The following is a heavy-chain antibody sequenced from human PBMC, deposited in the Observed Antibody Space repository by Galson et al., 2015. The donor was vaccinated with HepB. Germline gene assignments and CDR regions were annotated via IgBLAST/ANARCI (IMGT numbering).Heavy chain of an antibody. J-gene: IGHJ4*02. D-gene: IGHD2-15*01. CDR2: ISSSSGTI. CDR1: GFTFSGYS. V-gene: IGHV3-48*02. Sequence: SLRLSCAASGFTFSGYSMNWARQAPGKGLEWLSYISSSSGTIYYADSVRGRFTISRDNAKNSLFLQMNSLRDEDTAVYYCARGYCSGGSCLDRIDYWGQGTLVTVSS. CDR3: ARGYCSGGSCLDRIDY.